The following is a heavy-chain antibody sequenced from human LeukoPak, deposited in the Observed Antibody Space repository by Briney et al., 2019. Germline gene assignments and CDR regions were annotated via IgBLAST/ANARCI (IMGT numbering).Heavy chain of an antibody. J-gene: IGHJ4*02. Sequence: PGGSLRISCAASGFAFSSYTMNWVRQAPGKGLEWVSSISMSSTSIYYADSVKGRFTISRDNAKNSLYLQMNSLRAEDTAVYYCAREFRAAAGKSFDYWGQGTLVTVSS. CDR1: GFAFSSYT. V-gene: IGHV3-21*01. CDR3: AREFRAAAGKSFDY. CDR2: ISMSSTSI. D-gene: IGHD6-13*01.